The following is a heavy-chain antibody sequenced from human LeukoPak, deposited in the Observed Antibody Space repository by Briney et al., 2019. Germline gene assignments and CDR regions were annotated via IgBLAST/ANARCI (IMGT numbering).Heavy chain of an antibody. Sequence: GSSVKVSCKASGGTFSGYAISWVRQAPGQGLEWMGGIIPIFGTANYAQKFQGRVTITADESTSTAYMELSSLRSEDTAVYYCARGVNRHYYDSSGYRFDYWGQGTLVTVSS. CDR3: ARGVNRHYYDSSGYRFDY. D-gene: IGHD3-22*01. J-gene: IGHJ4*02. CDR1: GGTFSGYA. V-gene: IGHV1-69*01. CDR2: IIPIFGTA.